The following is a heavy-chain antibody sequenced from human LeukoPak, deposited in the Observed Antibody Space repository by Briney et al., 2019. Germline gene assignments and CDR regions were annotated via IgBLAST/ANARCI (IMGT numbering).Heavy chain of an antibody. J-gene: IGHJ3*02. CDR3: AREDIVVRAFDI. Sequence: ASVKVSCKAPGYTFTSYGISWVRQAPGQGLEWMGWISAYNGNTNYAQMLQGRVTMTTDTSTSTAYMELRSLRSDDTAVYYCAREDIVVRAFDIWGQGTMVTVSS. V-gene: IGHV1-18*01. D-gene: IGHD2-2*01. CDR2: ISAYNGNT. CDR1: GYTFTSYG.